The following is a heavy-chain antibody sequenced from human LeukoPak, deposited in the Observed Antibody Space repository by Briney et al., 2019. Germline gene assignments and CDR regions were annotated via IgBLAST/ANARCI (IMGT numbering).Heavy chain of an antibody. CDR2: ISYDGSNK. CDR1: GFTFSSYG. Sequence: GGSLRLSCAASGFTFSSYGMHWVRPAPGKGLEWVAVISYDGSNKYYADSVKGRFTISRDNSKNTLYLQMNSLRAEDTAVYYCVCSGYYYWGQGTLVTVSS. J-gene: IGHJ4*02. D-gene: IGHD3-3*01. V-gene: IGHV3-30*03. CDR3: VCSGYYY.